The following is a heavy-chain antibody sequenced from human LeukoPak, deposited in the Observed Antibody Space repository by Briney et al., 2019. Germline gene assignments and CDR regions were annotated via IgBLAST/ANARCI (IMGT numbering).Heavy chain of an antibody. V-gene: IGHV1-18*04. CDR2: ISAYNDNT. CDR1: GYTFTSYG. Sequence: ASVKVSCKASGYTFTSYGISWVRQAPGQGLEWMGWISAYNDNTNYAQKLQGRVTMTTDTSTSTAYMELRSLRSDDTAVYYCARNIAAAGPPHAFDIWGQGTMVTVSS. J-gene: IGHJ3*02. D-gene: IGHD6-13*01. CDR3: ARNIAAAGPPHAFDI.